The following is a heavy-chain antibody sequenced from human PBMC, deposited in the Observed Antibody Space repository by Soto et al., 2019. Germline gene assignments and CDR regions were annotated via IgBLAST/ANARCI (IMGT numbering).Heavy chain of an antibody. CDR1: GYTFTSND. Sequence: ASVPVSCKASGYTFTSNDINWVRQATGQGLEGLGWMNPNSGNTGYAQKLQGRVTMTRNTSISKAYVELSSLRSEDTAAYYCARGHRQYCSVGSCDYYMDVWGKGTTVTVSS. CDR2: MNPNSGNT. D-gene: IGHD2-15*01. J-gene: IGHJ6*03. CDR3: ARGHRQYCSVGSCDYYMDV. V-gene: IGHV1-8*02.